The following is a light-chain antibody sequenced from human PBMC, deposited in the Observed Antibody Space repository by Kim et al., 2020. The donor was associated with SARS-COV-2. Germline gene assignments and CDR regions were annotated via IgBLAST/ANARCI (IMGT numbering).Light chain of an antibody. Sequence: SYELTQPPSVSVAPGQTARITCGGDNIGDKSVHWYQQRPGQAPILVIYYDTDRPSGIPERFSGSNSGNTATLTISRVEAWDEADYSCQVWDSNSDHPVFGGGTQLTVL. CDR1: NIGDKS. CDR3: QVWDSNSDHPV. J-gene: IGLJ2*01. V-gene: IGLV3-21*04. CDR2: YDT.